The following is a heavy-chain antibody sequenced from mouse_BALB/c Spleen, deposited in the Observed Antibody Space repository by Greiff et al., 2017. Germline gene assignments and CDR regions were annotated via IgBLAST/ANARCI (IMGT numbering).Heavy chain of an antibody. Sequence: EVKLEESGGGLVQPKGSLKLSCAASGFTFNTYAMNWVRQAPGKGLEWVARIRSKSNNYATYYADSVKDRFTISRDDSQSMLYLQMNNLKTEDTAMYYCVRRGNYGNYYWYFDVWGAGTTVTVSS. CDR2: IRSKSNNYAT. CDR3: VRRGNYGNYYWYFDV. CDR1: GFTFNTYA. V-gene: IGHV10-1*02. J-gene: IGHJ1*01. D-gene: IGHD2-1*01.